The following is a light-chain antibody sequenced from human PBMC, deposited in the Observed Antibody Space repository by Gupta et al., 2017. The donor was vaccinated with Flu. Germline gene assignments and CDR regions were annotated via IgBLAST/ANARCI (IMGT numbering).Light chain of an antibody. V-gene: IGLV2-14*01. J-gene: IGLJ3*02. CDR1: SSDVGAYNY. Sequence: SVLTQPASVSGSPGQSITLSCTGTSSDVGAYNYVSWYQQHPGEAPKLMIYEVRYRTAGSSDRFSGSRSGNTAALTISGLQAGDEADYDCSADTGSGTVFGGGTKVAVL. CDR3: SADTGSGTV. CDR2: EVR.